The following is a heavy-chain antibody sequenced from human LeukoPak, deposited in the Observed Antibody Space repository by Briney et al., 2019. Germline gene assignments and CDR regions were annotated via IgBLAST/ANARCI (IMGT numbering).Heavy chain of an antibody. CDR2: IYYSGNT. Sequence: SETLSLTCTVSGGSISSSSYYWGWIRQPPGEGLEWIGSIYYSGNTYYNPSLKSRVSISVDTSKNQFSLKLSSVTAADTAVFYCAKGLAAAGIYWYFDLWGRGTQVTVSS. D-gene: IGHD6-13*01. CDR3: AKGLAAAGIYWYFDL. CDR1: GGSISSSSYY. V-gene: IGHV4-39*01. J-gene: IGHJ2*01.